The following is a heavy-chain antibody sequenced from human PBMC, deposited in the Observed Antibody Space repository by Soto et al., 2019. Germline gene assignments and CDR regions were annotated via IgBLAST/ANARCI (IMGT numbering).Heavy chain of an antibody. CDR1: GVSISSGGYY. CDR3: ARDFFDSSDYTTNWFDP. J-gene: IGHJ5*02. D-gene: IGHD3-22*01. Sequence: SETLSLTCNVSGVSISSGGYYWTWIRQPPGKGLEWIGSIYHTGNAYYNPSLKSRVTISVDTSKNQFSLKLTSVTAADAALYYCARDFFDSSDYTTNWFDPWGQGTLVTVSS. CDR2: IYHTGNA. V-gene: IGHV4-39*01.